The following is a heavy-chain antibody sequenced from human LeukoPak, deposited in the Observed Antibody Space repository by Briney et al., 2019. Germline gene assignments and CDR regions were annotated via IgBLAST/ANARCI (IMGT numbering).Heavy chain of an antibody. CDR1: GGTFSSYA. J-gene: IGHJ4*02. CDR2: IIPIFGTA. CDR3: ARLSYYNHPNDYYFDY. Sequence: GASVKVSCKASGGTFSSYAISWVQQAPGQGLEWMGRIIPIFGTANYAQKFQGRVTITTDESTSTAYMELSSLRSEDTAVYYCARLSYYNHPNDYYFDYWGQGTLVTVSS. D-gene: IGHD3-10*01. V-gene: IGHV1-69*05.